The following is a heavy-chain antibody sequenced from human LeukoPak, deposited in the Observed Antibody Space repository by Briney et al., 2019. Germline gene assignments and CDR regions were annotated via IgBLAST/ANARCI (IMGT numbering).Heavy chain of an antibody. CDR3: ARDFQGSNWFDP. V-gene: IGHV3-21*01. CDR1: GFTFSSYR. Sequence: GGSLRLSCAASGFTFSSYRMNWVRQTPGKGLEWVSSISSSTSYIYYADSVKGRFTISRDNAKNSLYLQMNSLRVEDTAVYYCARDFQGSNWFDPWGQGTLVTVSS. J-gene: IGHJ5*02. D-gene: IGHD3-10*01. CDR2: ISSSTSYI.